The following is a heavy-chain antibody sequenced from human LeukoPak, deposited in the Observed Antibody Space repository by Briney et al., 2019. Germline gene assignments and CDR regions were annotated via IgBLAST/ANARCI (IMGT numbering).Heavy chain of an antibody. Sequence: GGSLRLSCAASGFTFSNAGMSWVRQAPGKGLEWVGRIKSKTDGGTTDYAAPVKGRFTISRDDSKNTLYLQMNSVKAEDTAVYYCTTAVVGARGFDYWGQGTLVTVSS. J-gene: IGHJ4*02. V-gene: IGHV3-15*01. D-gene: IGHD1-26*01. CDR2: IKSKTDGGTT. CDR3: TTAVVGARGFDY. CDR1: GFTFSNAG.